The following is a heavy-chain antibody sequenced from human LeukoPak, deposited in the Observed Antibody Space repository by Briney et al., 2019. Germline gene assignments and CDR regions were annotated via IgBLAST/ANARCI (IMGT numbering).Heavy chain of an antibody. Sequence: GRSLRLSCAASGFTFSSYGMHWVRQAPGKGLEWVAVISYDGSNKYYADSVKGRFTISRDNSKNTLYLQMNSLRAEDTAVYYCATGGGSGWLDPFDYWGQGTLVTVSS. CDR3: ATGGGSGWLDPFDY. CDR2: ISYDGSNK. V-gene: IGHV3-30*03. CDR1: GFTFSSYG. J-gene: IGHJ4*02. D-gene: IGHD6-19*01.